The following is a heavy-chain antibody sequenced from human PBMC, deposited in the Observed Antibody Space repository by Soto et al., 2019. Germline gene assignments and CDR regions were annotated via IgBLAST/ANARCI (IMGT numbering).Heavy chain of an antibody. CDR2: IYYSGST. CDR1: GGSVSSGSYY. D-gene: IGHD6-19*01. J-gene: IGHJ6*02. CDR3: ARGIEGWYQGRYYYGMDV. Sequence: SETLSLTCTVSGGSVSSGSYYWSWIRQPPGKRLEWIGYIYYSGSTNYNPSLKSRVTISVDTSKNQFSLKLSSVTAADTAVYYCARGIEGWYQGRYYYGMDVWGQGTTVTVSS. V-gene: IGHV4-61*01.